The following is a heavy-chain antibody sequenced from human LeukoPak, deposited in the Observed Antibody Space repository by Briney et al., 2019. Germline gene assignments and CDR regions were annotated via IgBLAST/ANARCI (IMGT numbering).Heavy chain of an antibody. CDR1: GFTFSNAW. J-gene: IGHJ4*02. Sequence: GGSLRLSCAASGFTFSNAWMSWVRQAPGEGLEWVSAISGSGGSTYYADSVKGRFTISRDNSKNTLYLQMNSLRAEDTVVYYCAKGLVKQQLVSVRDYWGQGTLVTVSS. CDR2: ISGSGGST. V-gene: IGHV3-23*01. CDR3: AKGLVKQQLVSVRDY. D-gene: IGHD6-13*01.